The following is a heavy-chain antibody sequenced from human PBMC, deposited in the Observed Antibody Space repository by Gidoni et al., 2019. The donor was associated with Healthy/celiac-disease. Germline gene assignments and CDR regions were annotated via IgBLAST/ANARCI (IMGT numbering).Heavy chain of an antibody. CDR1: GGSISSYY. CDR3: ARHMAVAGLYFDY. CDR2: IYYSGST. D-gene: IGHD6-19*01. Sequence: QVQMQESGPGLVKPSETLSLTCTVSGGSISSYYWSWIRQPPGKGLEWIGYIYYSGSTNYNPSLKSRVTISVDTSKNQFSLKLSSVTAADTAVYYCARHMAVAGLYFDYWGQGTLVTVSS. J-gene: IGHJ4*02. V-gene: IGHV4-59*08.